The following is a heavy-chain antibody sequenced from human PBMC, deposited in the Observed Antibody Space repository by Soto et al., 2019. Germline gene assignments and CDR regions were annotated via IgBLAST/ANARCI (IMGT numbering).Heavy chain of an antibody. CDR1: GYSFAGYW. J-gene: IGHJ4*02. CDR3: ARQIYDSDTGPNFQYYFDS. D-gene: IGHD3-22*01. V-gene: IGHV5-10-1*01. Sequence: GESLKISCKGSGYSFAGYWITWVRQKPGKGLEWMGRIDPSDSQTYYSPSFRGHVTISVTKSITTVFLQWSSLRASDTSMYYCARQIYDSDTGPNFQYYFDSWGQGTPVTVSS. CDR2: IDPSDSQT.